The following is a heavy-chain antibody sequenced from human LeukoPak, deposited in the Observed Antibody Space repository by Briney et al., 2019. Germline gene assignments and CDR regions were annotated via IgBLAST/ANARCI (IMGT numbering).Heavy chain of an antibody. J-gene: IGHJ4*02. D-gene: IGHD1-26*01. CDR3: ARHLRFGVGTTRNFDY. Sequence: PSETLSLTCTVSGGSFTSSNYYWGWIRQPPGKGLEWIGSIFYSGTTYYNPSLKSRVTISVDTSKNQFSLRLTSVTAEDTAVYYCARHLRFGVGTTRNFDYWGQGTLVTVAS. V-gene: IGHV4-39*01. CDR1: GGSFTSSNYY. CDR2: IFYSGTT.